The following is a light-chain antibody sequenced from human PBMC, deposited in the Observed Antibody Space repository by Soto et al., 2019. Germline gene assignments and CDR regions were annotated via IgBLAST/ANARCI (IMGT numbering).Light chain of an antibody. CDR2: DAS. Sequence: EVVLTQSPAILSLSPGERATLSCRASQSIGNSLAWYQQKPGQAPRLLIYDASNRATGIPGRISGSGSGTDFTLTISSLEVEDFAVYYCQHRSNWPAFGGGTKVEIK. CDR3: QHRSNWPA. CDR1: QSIGNS. V-gene: IGKV3-11*01. J-gene: IGKJ4*01.